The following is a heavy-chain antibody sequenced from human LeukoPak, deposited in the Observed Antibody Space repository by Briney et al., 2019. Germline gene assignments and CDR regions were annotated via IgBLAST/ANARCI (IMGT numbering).Heavy chain of an antibody. J-gene: IGHJ6*03. CDR2: ISGSGGDR. V-gene: IGHV3-23*01. CDR3: AKDRQRGNYFRNYYYYMDV. CDR1: GFTFSSYE. D-gene: IGHD1-26*01. Sequence: GSLRLSCAVSGFTFSSYEMNWVRQAPGKGLEWVSAISGSGGDRYYADSVKGRFTISRDNSKNTVYLQMNSLRADDTAVYYCAKDRQRGNYFRNYYYYMDVWGKGTTVTVSS.